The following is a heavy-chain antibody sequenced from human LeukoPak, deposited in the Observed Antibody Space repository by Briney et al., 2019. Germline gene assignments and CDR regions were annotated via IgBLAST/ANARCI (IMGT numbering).Heavy chain of an antibody. Sequence: ASVKVSCKASGYTFTSYYMHWVRQAPGQGLEWMGIINPSGGSTSYAQKFQGRVTMTRDTSTSTVYMELSSLRSEDTAVYYCARGTTVTTTPLPQFDYWGQGTLVTVSS. J-gene: IGHJ4*02. CDR3: ARGTTVTTTPLPQFDY. V-gene: IGHV1-46*01. CDR2: INPSGGST. CDR1: GYTFTSYY. D-gene: IGHD4-17*01.